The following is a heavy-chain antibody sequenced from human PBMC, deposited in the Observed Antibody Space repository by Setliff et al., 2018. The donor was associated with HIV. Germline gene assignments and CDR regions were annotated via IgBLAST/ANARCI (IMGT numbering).Heavy chain of an antibody. J-gene: IGHJ4*02. CDR3: AREYCSSTSCYPYDY. CDR2: IYHSGST. D-gene: IGHD2-2*01. V-gene: IGHV4-38-2*02. CDR1: GYSISSGYY. Sequence: PPETLSLTCAVSGYSISSGYYWGWIRQPPGKGLEWIGSIYHSGSTYYNPSLKSRVTISVDTSKNQFSLKLSSVTAADTAVYYCAREYCSSTSCYPYDYWGQGTLVTVSS.